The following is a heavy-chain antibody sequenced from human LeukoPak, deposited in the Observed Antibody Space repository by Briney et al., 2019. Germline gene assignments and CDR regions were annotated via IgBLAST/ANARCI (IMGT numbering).Heavy chain of an antibody. CDR2: INPNSDDT. J-gene: IGHJ5*02. CDR3: ARGASGSYYRDWFDP. CDR1: GYIFTVYY. Sequence: ASVKVPCKASGYIFTVYYMHWVRQAPGQGLEWMGWINPNSDDTNYAQKFQGRVTMTRDTSISTAYMEVSRLTSDDTAVYYCARGASGSYYRDWFDPWGQGTLVTVSS. D-gene: IGHD1-26*01. V-gene: IGHV1-2*02.